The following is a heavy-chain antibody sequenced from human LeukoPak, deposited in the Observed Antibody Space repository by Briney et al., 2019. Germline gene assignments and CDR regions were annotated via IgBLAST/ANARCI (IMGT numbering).Heavy chain of an antibody. CDR2: INWNGGST. D-gene: IGHD3-10*01. Sequence: GGSLRLSCAASGFTFSTYAMSWVRQAPGKGLEWVSGINWNGGSTGYADSVKGRFTISRDNAKNSLYLQMNSLRAEDTALYYCARGARGVSGYYFDFWGQGTLVTVSS. V-gene: IGHV3-20*04. J-gene: IGHJ4*02. CDR3: ARGARGVSGYYFDF. CDR1: GFTFSTYA.